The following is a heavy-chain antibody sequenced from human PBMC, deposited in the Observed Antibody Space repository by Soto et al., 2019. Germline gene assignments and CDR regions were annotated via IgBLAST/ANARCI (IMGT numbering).Heavy chain of an antibody. V-gene: IGHV4-59*01. CDR2: INYNGRT. J-gene: IGHJ4*02. CDR1: VGSISAYY. Sequence: SETLSLTCTVSVGSISAYYWIWIRQPPGKGLEWIGYINYNGRTNYNPSLKSRVTMSLDTSKNQFSLKLRSVTAADTAVFYCARYAGSSWFDYWGQGTLVTVSS. CDR3: ARYAGSSWFDY. D-gene: IGHD6-13*01.